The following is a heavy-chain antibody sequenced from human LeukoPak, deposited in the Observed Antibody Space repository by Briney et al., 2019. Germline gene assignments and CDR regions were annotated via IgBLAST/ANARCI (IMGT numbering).Heavy chain of an antibody. V-gene: IGHV5-51*01. Sequence: GESLKISCKGSGYSFTSYWIGWVRQMPGKGLEWMGIIYPGDSDTRYSPSFQGQVTISADKSISTAYLQWSSLKASDTAMYYCARWLVRGSRSSYFDYWGQGTLVTVSS. CDR3: ARWLVRGSRSSYFDY. CDR2: IYPGDSDT. CDR1: GYSFTSYW. J-gene: IGHJ4*02. D-gene: IGHD6-6*01.